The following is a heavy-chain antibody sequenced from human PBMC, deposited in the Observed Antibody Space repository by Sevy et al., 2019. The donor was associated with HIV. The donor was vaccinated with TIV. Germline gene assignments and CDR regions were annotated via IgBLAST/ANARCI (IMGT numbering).Heavy chain of an antibody. CDR3: ARDQLGSIDY. V-gene: IGHV3-30*04. CDR1: GFTFSTYA. J-gene: IGHJ4*02. D-gene: IGHD7-27*01. CDR2: VSSDGREI. Sequence: GGSLRLSCAVSGFTFSTYAMHWVRQAPGKGLECVAIVSSDGREINYADSVKGRFTIFRDNSRKTLYLQMNSLRTEDTALYYCARDQLGSIDYWGQGTLVTVSS.